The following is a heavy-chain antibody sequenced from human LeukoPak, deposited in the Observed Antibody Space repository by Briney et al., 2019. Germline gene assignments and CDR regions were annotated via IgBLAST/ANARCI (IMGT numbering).Heavy chain of an antibody. D-gene: IGHD3-10*01. CDR1: GFTFSDAW. CDR2: IKSKTDGGTT. J-gene: IGHJ4*02. Sequence: GGSLRLSCAASGFTFSDAWMSWVRQAPGKGLEWVGRIKSKTDGGTTDYAAPVKGRFTISRDDSKNTLYLQMNSLKTEDTAVYYCTTVPYYYGSGSYYMFDYWGQGTLVTVSS. CDR3: TTVPYYYGSGSYYMFDY. V-gene: IGHV3-15*01.